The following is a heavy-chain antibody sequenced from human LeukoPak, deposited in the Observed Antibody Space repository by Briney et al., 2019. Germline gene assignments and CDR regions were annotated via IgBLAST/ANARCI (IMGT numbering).Heavy chain of an antibody. V-gene: IGHV3-23*01. CDR3: AKGPRGGVVVTAMYFDY. D-gene: IGHD2-21*02. CDR2: ISGSGGST. Sequence: GESLRLFCSASGFTFSSYAMSWVRPAAGKGLEWVSAISGSGGSTYYADSVKGRFTISRDNSKNTLYLQMNSLRAEDTAVYYCAKGPRGGVVVTAMYFDYWGQGTLVTVSS. CDR1: GFTFSSYA. J-gene: IGHJ4*02.